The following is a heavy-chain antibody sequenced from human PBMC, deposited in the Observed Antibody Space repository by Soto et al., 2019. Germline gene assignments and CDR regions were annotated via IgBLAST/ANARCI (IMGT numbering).Heavy chain of an antibody. J-gene: IGHJ6*02. CDR3: ARGTGLLWFGNYYYYGMDV. V-gene: IGHV1-2*04. CDR2: INPNSGGT. CDR1: GYTFTGYY. Sequence: ASVKVSCKASGYTFTGYYMHWVRQAPGQGLDWMGWINPNSGGTNYAQKFQGWVTMTRDTSISTAYMELSRLRSDDTAVYYCARGTGLLWFGNYYYYGMDVWGQGTTVTVSS. D-gene: IGHD3-10*01.